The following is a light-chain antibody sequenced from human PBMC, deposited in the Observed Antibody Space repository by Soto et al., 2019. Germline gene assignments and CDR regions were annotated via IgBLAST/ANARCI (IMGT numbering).Light chain of an antibody. Sequence: EIGLTQSPATLSLSPGERATLSCRASQSVSSYLAWYQQKPGQAPRLLIYDASNRATGIPARFSGSGSGTDFTLTISSLEPEDFAVYYCQQRSNWPRTCGQGTKVEIK. CDR2: DAS. V-gene: IGKV3-11*01. J-gene: IGKJ1*01. CDR3: QQRSNWPRT. CDR1: QSVSSY.